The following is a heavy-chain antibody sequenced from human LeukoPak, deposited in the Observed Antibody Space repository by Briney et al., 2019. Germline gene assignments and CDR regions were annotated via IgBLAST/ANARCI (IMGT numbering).Heavy chain of an antibody. CDR1: GFTFSSYA. J-gene: IGHJ4*02. Sequence: GGSLTLSCAASGFTFSSYAMHWPRQAPGKGLEWVAVISYDGSNKYYADSVKGRFTISRDNSKNTLYLQMNSLRAEDTAVYYCARDLASGGYALYYFDYWGQGTLVTVSS. CDR2: ISYDGSNK. V-gene: IGHV3-30-3*01. D-gene: IGHD5-12*01. CDR3: ARDLASGGYALYYFDY.